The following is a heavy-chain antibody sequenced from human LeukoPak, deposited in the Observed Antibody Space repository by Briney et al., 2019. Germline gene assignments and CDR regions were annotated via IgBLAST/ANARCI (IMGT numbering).Heavy chain of an antibody. J-gene: IGHJ6*02. Sequence: GGSLRLSCAASGFTVSSNYMSWVRQAPGKWLEWVPMIYAGGSTYYADSVKGRFTISRDNSKNTLYLQMSSLRAEDTAVYYCASGLYGMDVWGQGTTVTVSS. CDR3: ASGLYGMDV. CDR2: IYAGGST. D-gene: IGHD2-21*01. V-gene: IGHV3-66*01. CDR1: GFTVSSNY.